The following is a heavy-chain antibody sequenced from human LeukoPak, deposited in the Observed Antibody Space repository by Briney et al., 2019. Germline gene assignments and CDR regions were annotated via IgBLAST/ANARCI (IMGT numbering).Heavy chain of an antibody. V-gene: IGHV3-11*04. Sequence: GVSLRLSCVTSGFSFSDYFMNWIRQAPGKGLEWLSFISSDGGNIYYTDSVKGRFTISRDNAKKTLYLDMNSLRVDDTAIYYCATSRVFDYWGQGILVTVSS. CDR1: GFSFSDYF. CDR2: ISSDGGNI. CDR3: ATSRVFDY. J-gene: IGHJ4*02.